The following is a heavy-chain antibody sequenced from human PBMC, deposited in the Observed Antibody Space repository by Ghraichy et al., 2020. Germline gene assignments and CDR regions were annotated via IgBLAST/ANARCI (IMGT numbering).Heavy chain of an antibody. CDR2: INSDGSST. V-gene: IGHV3-74*01. CDR3: ARPHYGGNPIDY. J-gene: IGHJ4*02. Sequence: GALRLSCAASGFTFSSYWMHWVRQAPGKGLVWVSRINSDGSSTSYADSVKGRFTISRDNAKNTLYLQMNSLRAEDTAVYYCARPHYGGNPIDYWGQGTLVTVSS. D-gene: IGHD4-23*01. CDR1: GFTFSSYW.